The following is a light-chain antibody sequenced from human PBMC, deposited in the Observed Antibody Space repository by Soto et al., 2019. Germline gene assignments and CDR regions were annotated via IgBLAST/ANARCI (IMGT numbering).Light chain of an antibody. V-gene: IGKV3-20*01. Sequence: EIVLTQSPGTLSLSPGERATLSCRASQSVSSSYLAWYQQKPGQAPRLLIYGASSRATGIPDRFSGSGSGTDFTLTISRLEPEDFAVYYCQQYGSQAKFGKGTKADIX. CDR3: QQYGSQAK. J-gene: IGKJ1*01. CDR1: QSVSSSY. CDR2: GAS.